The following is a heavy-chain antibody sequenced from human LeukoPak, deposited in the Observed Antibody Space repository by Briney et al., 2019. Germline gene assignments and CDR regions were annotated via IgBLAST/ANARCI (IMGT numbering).Heavy chain of an antibody. CDR3: VRDSYTNTWHFQCEDY. J-gene: IGHJ4*02. V-gene: IGHV3-7*01. Sequence: GGSLRLSCAASGSIFSSYWMTWVRQAPGKGLEWVANIRQDGSDKHYVDSVKGRFTISRDNAKNSLFLQMNSLRAEDTAVYYCVRDSYTNTWHFQCEDYWGQGTLVIVSS. CDR1: GSIFSSYW. CDR2: IRQDGSDK. D-gene: IGHD2-2*02.